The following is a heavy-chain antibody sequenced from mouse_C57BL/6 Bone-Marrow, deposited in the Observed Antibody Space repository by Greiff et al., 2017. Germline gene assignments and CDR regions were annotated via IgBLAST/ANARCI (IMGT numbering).Heavy chain of an antibody. CDR2: IDPNSGGT. J-gene: IGHJ1*03. V-gene: IGHV1-72*01. D-gene: IGHD2-1*01. CDR1: GYTFTSYW. Sequence: VQLQQPGPELVKPGASVKLSCKASGYTFTSYWMHWVQQRPGRGLEWIGRIDPNSGGTKYNEQFKSKATLTVDKPSSPAYMQLSSLTSEDSVVYYCAHGNYFYWYYAVWGTGTTVTVSS. CDR3: AHGNYFYWYYAV.